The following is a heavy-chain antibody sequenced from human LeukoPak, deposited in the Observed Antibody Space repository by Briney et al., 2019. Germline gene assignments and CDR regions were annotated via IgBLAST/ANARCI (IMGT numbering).Heavy chain of an antibody. Sequence: SETLSLICTVSGGSISSYYWSWIRQPPGKGLEWIGYIYYSGSTNYNPSLKSRVTISVDTSKNQFSLKLSSVTAADTAVYYCASLKVVTEAFDIWGQGTMVTVSS. D-gene: IGHD2-21*02. CDR2: IYYSGST. V-gene: IGHV4-59*12. J-gene: IGHJ3*02. CDR3: ASLKVVTEAFDI. CDR1: GGSISSYY.